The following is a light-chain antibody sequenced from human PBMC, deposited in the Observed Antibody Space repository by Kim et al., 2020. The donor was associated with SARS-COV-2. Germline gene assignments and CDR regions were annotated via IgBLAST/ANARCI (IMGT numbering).Light chain of an antibody. CDR3: CSHAGSNNFPYV. V-gene: IGLV2-8*01. CDR2: EVI. Sequence: SVTIPCTGTSSDVGAYDYVSWYQQHPGKAPKLMIYEVIKRPSGVPDRFSGSKSGNTASLTVSGLQPEDEADYYCCSHAGSNNFPYVFGTGTKVTVL. J-gene: IGLJ1*01. CDR1: SSDVGAYDY.